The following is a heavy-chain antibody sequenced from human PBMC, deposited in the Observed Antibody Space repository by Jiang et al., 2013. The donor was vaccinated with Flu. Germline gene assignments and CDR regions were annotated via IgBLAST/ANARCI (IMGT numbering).Heavy chain of an antibody. CDR3: ARDVGDTYYDTSGYSLIDY. D-gene: IGHD3-22*01. CDR1: GFSFGDHA. J-gene: IGHJ4*02. Sequence: VQLLESGGGFVKPGRSLRLSCTPSGFSFGDHAMSWFRQAPGKGLEWVGFIRSKAFGGTTECAASVKGRFTISRDDSKSIAYLQVNSLRTEDTAVYYCARDVGDTYYDTSGYSLIDYWGQGTLVTVSS. V-gene: IGHV3-49*05. CDR2: IRSKAFGGTT.